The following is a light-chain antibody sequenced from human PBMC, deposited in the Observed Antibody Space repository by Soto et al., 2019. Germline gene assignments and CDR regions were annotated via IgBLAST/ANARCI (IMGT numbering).Light chain of an antibody. CDR1: QSVSSSY. CDR3: QEYGSAPWT. CDR2: GAS. J-gene: IGKJ1*01. Sequence: EIVLTQSPGTLSLSPGERATLSCRASQSVSSSYLAWYQQKPGQAPRLLIYGASSRATGIPDRLSGSGSGTDFTLTISRLEPEDCAVYYCQEYGSAPWTFGQGTNVDIK. V-gene: IGKV3-20*01.